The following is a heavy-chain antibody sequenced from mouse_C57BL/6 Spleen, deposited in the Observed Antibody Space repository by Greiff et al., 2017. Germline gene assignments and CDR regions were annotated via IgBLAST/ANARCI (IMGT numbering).Heavy chain of an antibody. J-gene: IGHJ3*01. CDR2: IYPGSGST. V-gene: IGHV1-55*01. D-gene: IGHD1-1*01. CDR3: AREGLRPWFAY. Sequence: VKLMASGAELVKPGASVKMSCKASGYTFTSYWITWVKQRPGQGLEWIGDIYPGSGSTNYNEKFKSKATLTVDTSSSTAYMQLSSLTSEDSAVYYCAREGLRPWFAYWGQGTLVTVSA. CDR1: GYTFTSYW.